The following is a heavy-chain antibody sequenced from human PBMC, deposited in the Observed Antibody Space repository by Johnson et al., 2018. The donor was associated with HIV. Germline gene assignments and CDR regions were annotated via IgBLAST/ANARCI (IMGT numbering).Heavy chain of an antibody. CDR1: GFTFSSYA. Sequence: QVQLVASGGGVVQPGRSLRLSCAASGFTFSSYAMLWVRQAPGKGLEWVAVISYDGSNKYYADSVKGRFTISRDNSKNTLYLQMNSLRAEDTAVYSCAKALVDTAMDEACDIWGQGTMVTVSS. J-gene: IGHJ3*02. CDR3: AKALVDTAMDEACDI. D-gene: IGHD5-18*01. CDR2: ISYDGSNK. V-gene: IGHV3-30*04.